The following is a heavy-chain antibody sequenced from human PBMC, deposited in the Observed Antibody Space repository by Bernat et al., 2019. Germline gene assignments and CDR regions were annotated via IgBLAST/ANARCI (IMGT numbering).Heavy chain of an antibody. Sequence: EVQLVESGGGLVQPGGSLRLSCAASGFTFSSYWMSWVRQAPGKGLEWVANIKQDGSEKYYVDSVKGRFTISRDNAKNSLYLQMNSLRAEDTAVYYCARDLGVPPEGRSSEPRFDPWGQGTLVTVSS. CDR3: ARDLGVPPEGRSSEPRFDP. V-gene: IGHV3-7*03. CDR2: IKQDGSEK. J-gene: IGHJ5*02. CDR1: GFTFSSYW. D-gene: IGHD6-25*01.